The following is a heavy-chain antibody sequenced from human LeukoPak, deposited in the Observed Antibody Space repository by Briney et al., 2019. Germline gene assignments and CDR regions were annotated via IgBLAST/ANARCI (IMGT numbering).Heavy chain of an antibody. CDR3: AKESDSGYHSEGPKN. Sequence: GGSLRLSCAASGFVLSDYGMHWVRQAPGTGLEWVAFVRNDGSNEYYVGSVKGRFTISRDKSKHTLYLQMNSLRAEDTAVYSCAKESDSGYHSEGPKNWGLGTLVTVSS. D-gene: IGHD5-12*01. V-gene: IGHV3-30*02. CDR2: VRNDGSNE. CDR1: GFVLSDYG. J-gene: IGHJ4*02.